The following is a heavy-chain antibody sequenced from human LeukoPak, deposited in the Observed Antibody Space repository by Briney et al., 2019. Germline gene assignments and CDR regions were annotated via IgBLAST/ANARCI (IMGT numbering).Heavy chain of an antibody. CDR3: ARGPLAKWYFDY. J-gene: IGHJ4*02. Sequence: NTGGSLRLSCAASGFTFSSYNMNWVRQAPGKGLEWVSSISSSSSYIYYADSVKGRFTISRDNAKNSLYLQMNSLRAEDTAVYYCARGPLAKWYFDYWGQGTLVTVSS. CDR2: ISSSSSYI. V-gene: IGHV3-21*01. CDR1: GFTFSSYN. D-gene: IGHD1-26*01.